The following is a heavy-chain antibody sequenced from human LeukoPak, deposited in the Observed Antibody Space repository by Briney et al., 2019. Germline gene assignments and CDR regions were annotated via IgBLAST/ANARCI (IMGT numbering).Heavy chain of an antibody. CDR2: ISWNSGSI. D-gene: IGHD3-10*01. J-gene: IGHJ4*02. V-gene: IGHV3-9*01. CDR3: AKDILGAMVRGAYFDY. CDR1: GFTFDDYA. Sequence: SGGSLRLSCAASGFTFDDYAMHWVRQAPGKGLEWVSGISWNSGSIGYADSAKGRFTISRDNAKNSLYLQMNSLRAEDTALYYCAKDILGAMVRGAYFDYWGQGTLVTVSS.